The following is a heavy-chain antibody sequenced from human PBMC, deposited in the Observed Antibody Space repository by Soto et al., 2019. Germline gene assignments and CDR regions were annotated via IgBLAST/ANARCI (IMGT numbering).Heavy chain of an antibody. CDR1: GFTFSSYA. J-gene: IGHJ6*02. CDR2: ISGSGGST. V-gene: IGHV3-23*01. D-gene: IGHD1-26*01. Sequence: GGSLRLSCAASGFTFSSYAMSWVRQAPGKGLEWVSAISGSGGSTYYADSVKGRFTISRDNSKNTLYLQMNSLRAEDTAVYYCAKEGRSGSYYYYYGMDVWGQGTTVTVSS. CDR3: AKEGRSGSYYYYYGMDV.